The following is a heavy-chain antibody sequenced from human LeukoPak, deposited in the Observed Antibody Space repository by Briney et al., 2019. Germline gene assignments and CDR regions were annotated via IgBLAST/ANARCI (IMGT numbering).Heavy chain of an antibody. V-gene: IGHV3-11*01. CDR1: GFTFSDYY. CDR2: ISSSGSTI. CDR3: ARGRHSSGWYDYFDY. J-gene: IGHJ4*02. Sequence: PGGSLRLSCAASGFTFSDYYMSWIRQAPGKGLEWVSYISSSGSTIYYADSVKGRFTISRDNAKNTLYLQMNSLRAEDTAVYYCARGRHSSGWYDYFDYWGQGTLVTVSS. D-gene: IGHD6-19*01.